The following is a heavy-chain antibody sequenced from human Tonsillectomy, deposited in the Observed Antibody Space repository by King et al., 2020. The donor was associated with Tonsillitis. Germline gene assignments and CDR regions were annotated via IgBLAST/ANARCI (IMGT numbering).Heavy chain of an antibody. V-gene: IGHV5-51*01. Sequence: QLVQSGAEVKKPGESLKISCKGSGYSFNTNWIAWVRQMPGKGLELMGIIYPGDSDTRYSPSFQGQVTISADNSISTAYLQWSSLKASDTAMYYCARPPHDFFAYWGQGTLVTVSS. J-gene: IGHJ4*01. CDR3: ARPPHDFFAY. CDR1: GYSFNTNW. CDR2: IYPGDSDT.